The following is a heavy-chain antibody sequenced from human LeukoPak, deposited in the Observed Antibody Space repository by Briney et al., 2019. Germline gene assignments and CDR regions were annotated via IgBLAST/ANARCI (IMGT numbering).Heavy chain of an antibody. CDR1: GFTFSSYG. D-gene: IGHD3-10*01. Sequence: GGSLRPSCAASGFTFSSYGMHWVRQAPGKGLEWVAIIWYDGSNKYYADSVKGRFTISRDNSKDTLYLQMNSLRAEDTAVYYCARSREHGSGSYDSYYFDYWGQGTLVTVSS. V-gene: IGHV3-33*01. J-gene: IGHJ4*02. CDR2: IWYDGSNK. CDR3: ARSREHGSGSYDSYYFDY.